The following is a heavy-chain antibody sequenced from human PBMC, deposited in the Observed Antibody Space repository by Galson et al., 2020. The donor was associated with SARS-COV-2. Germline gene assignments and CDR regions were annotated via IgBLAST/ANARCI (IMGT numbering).Heavy chain of an antibody. J-gene: IGHJ6*02. CDR3: ARLHDYGDPQTYYYYYGMDV. Sequence: GGSLRLSCAASGFTFSSYAMSWVRQAPGKGLEWVSAISGSGGSTYYADSVKGRFTISRDNSKNTLYLQMNSLRAEDTAVYYCARLHDYGDPQTYYYYYGMDVWGQGTTVTVSS. CDR2: ISGSGGST. V-gene: IGHV3-23*01. CDR1: GFTFSSYA. D-gene: IGHD4-17*01.